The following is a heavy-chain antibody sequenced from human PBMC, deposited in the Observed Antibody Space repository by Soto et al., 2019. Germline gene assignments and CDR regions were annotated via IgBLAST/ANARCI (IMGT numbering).Heavy chain of an antibody. J-gene: IGHJ4*02. CDR3: ASLDYGDYRPFDY. D-gene: IGHD4-17*01. CDR1: GYTFTSYG. V-gene: IGHV1-18*01. CDR2: ISAYNGNT. Sequence: ASVKVSCKASGYTFTSYGISWVRQAPGQGLEWMGWISAYNGNTNYAQKLQGRVTMTTDLSTSTAYMELRSLRSVYTAVYYCASLDYGDYRPFDYWGQGTLVTVSS.